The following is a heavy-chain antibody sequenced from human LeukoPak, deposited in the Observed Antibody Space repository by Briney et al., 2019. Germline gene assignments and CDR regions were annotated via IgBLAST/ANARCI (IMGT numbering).Heavy chain of an antibody. J-gene: IGHJ4*02. CDR3: ATTEAGSGEIYYFDY. Sequence: PSETLSLTCTVSGGSISSSSYYWGWIRQPPGKGLEWIGSIYYSGSTYYNPSLKSRVTISVDTSKNQFSLKLSSVTAADTAVYYCATTEAGSGEIYYFDYWGQGTLVTVSS. D-gene: IGHD6-19*01. CDR2: IYYSGST. V-gene: IGHV4-39*01. CDR1: GGSISSSSYY.